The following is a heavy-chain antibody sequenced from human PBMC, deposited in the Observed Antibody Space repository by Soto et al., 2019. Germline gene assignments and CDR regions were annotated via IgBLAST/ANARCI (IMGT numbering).Heavy chain of an antibody. J-gene: IGHJ4*02. V-gene: IGHV3-33*01. CDR1: VFTFSSYG. CDR2: IWYDGSNK. CDR3: ARDRKEVVVTAILGY. Sequence: WWSLRLSCSASVFTFSSYGMHWFRQAPGKGLEWVAVIWYDGSNKYYADSVKGRFTISRDNSKNTLYLQMNSLRAEDTAVYYCARDRKEVVVTAILGYWGQGTLVTVSS. D-gene: IGHD2-21*02.